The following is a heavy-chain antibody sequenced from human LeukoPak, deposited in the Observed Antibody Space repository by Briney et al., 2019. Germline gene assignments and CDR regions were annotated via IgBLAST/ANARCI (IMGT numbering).Heavy chain of an antibody. D-gene: IGHD6-19*01. V-gene: IGHV4-59*01. J-gene: IGHJ3*02. CDR2: IHYTGST. CDR1: GGSISSYY. CDR3: AREEVAVAAGSAFDI. Sequence: PSETLSLTCTVSGGSISSYYWSWIRQPPGKGLEWIGYIHYTGSTNYNPSLKSRVTILVDTSKNQFSLKLSSVTAADTAVYYCAREEVAVAAGSAFDIWGQGTMVTVSS.